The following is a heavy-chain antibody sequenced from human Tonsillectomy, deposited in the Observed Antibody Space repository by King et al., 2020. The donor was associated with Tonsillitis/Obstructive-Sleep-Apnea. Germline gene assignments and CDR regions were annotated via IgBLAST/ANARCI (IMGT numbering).Heavy chain of an antibody. Sequence: QLVQSGAEVKKPGASVKVSCKASGYTFTSYGISWVRQAPGQGLEWMGWISAYNGNTNYAQKLQGRVTMTTDTSTSTAYMELGGLRSDDTAGYYCARDGLRYCSGGSCRSRFDPWGQGTLVTVSS. CDR2: ISAYNGNT. CDR1: GYTFTSYG. J-gene: IGHJ5*02. CDR3: ARDGLRYCSGGSCRSRFDP. D-gene: IGHD2-15*01. V-gene: IGHV1-18*01.